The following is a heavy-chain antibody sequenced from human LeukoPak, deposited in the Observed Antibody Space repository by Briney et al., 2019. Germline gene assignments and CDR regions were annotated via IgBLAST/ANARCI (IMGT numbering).Heavy chain of an antibody. D-gene: IGHD1-26*01. CDR1: GYTFTGYY. Sequence: ASVKVSCKASGYTFTGYYMHWVRQAPGQGLEWMGWINPNSGGTNYAQKFQGRVTMTRDMSTSTVYMELSSLRSEDTAVYYCARETGGGTTHYMDVWGKGTTVTVSS. CDR2: INPNSGGT. CDR3: ARETGGGTTHYMDV. J-gene: IGHJ6*03. V-gene: IGHV1-2*02.